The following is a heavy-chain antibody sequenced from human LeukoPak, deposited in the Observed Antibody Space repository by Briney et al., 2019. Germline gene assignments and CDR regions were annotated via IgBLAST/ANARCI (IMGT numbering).Heavy chain of an antibody. CDR1: GYTFTSYA. Sequence: ASVKVSCTASGYTFTSYAMHWVRQAPGQRLEWMGWINAGNGNTKYSQKFQGRVTITRDTSASTAYMELSSLRSEDTAVYYCASGNSSGWYPAEYFQHWGQGTLVTVSS. J-gene: IGHJ1*01. D-gene: IGHD6-19*01. CDR3: ASGNSSGWYPAEYFQH. V-gene: IGHV1-3*01. CDR2: INAGNGNT.